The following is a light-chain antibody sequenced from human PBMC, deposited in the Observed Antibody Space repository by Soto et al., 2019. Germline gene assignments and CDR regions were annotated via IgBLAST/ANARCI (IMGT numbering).Light chain of an antibody. J-gene: IGLJ1*01. CDR2: RNN. V-gene: IGLV1-47*01. Sequence: QSALTPXPSASGTPGQRVTISGYGIGSNIGGNYVYWYQQLPGTAPKLLIYRNNQRPSGVPDRFSGSKSGTSASLAISGLRSEDEADYYCAAWDDSLSGPNYVFGTGTKVTGL. CDR3: AAWDDSLSGPNYV. CDR1: GSNIGGNY.